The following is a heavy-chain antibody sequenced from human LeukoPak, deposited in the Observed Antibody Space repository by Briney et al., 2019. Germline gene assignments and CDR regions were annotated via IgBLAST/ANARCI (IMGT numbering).Heavy chain of an antibody. D-gene: IGHD3-22*01. V-gene: IGHV3-33*01. J-gene: IGHJ4*02. CDR2: IWYDGSNI. CDR3: ARARNDYDSNGFSFLDY. CDR1: GISFSSHG. Sequence: GGSLRLSCAASGISFSSHGMHCVRQAPGKGLEWVAVIWYDGSNIYYADSVKGRFTISRDNSKNTLYLQMNSLRAEDTALYYCARARNDYDSNGFSFLDYWGRGTLVTVSS.